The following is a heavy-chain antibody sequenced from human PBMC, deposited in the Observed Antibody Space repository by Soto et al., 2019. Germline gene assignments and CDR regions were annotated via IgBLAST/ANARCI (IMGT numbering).Heavy chain of an antibody. CDR1: GDSVSSGGAY. J-gene: IGHJ4*02. CDR2: IYYNGSA. D-gene: IGHD3-16*02. V-gene: IGHV4-31*01. Sequence: QVQLQESGPGLVKPSQTLSLTCTVSGDSVSSGGAYWSWIRQHPGKGLEWIGYIYYNGSANYTPSPKSPISQSPDTTLNPRSIMLGSVAAAGTGLYYRAKLQARLYKIITLPFDYWGPGTLLTVSS. CDR3: AKLQARLYKIITLPFDY.